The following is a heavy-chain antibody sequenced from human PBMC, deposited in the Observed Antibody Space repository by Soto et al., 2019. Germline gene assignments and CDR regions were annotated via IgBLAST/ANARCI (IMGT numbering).Heavy chain of an antibody. V-gene: IGHV3-23*01. D-gene: IGHD6-13*01. Sequence: PGGSLRLSCTASGFTFSSYAMNWVRQAPGKGLEWVSAVSGSGGSTFYADSVKGRFTISRDNSKNTLYLQMNSLTPEDTAVYYCAKDPDSSWYPANYFDPWGQGTLVTVSS. J-gene: IGHJ5*02. CDR2: VSGSGGST. CDR1: GFTFSSYA. CDR3: AKDPDSSWYPANYFDP.